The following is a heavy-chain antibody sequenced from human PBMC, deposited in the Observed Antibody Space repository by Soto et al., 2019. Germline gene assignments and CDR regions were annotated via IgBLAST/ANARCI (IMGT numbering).Heavy chain of an antibody. CDR1: GYTFTCYY. D-gene: IGHD1-26*01. V-gene: IGHV1-2*04. CDR3: ASYFAPRGWYDS. CDR2: INPNSGGT. Sequence: GASVKVSCKASGYTFTCYYMHWVRQAPGQGLEWMGWINPNSGGTNYAQKFQGWVTMTRDTSISTAYMELSRLRSDDTAVYYCASYFAPRGWYDSWGQGTLVTVSS. J-gene: IGHJ5*01.